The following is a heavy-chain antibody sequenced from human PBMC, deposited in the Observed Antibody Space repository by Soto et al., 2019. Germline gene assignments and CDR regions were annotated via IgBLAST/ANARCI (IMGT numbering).Heavy chain of an antibody. CDR3: ARADGVVAVFDS. V-gene: IGHV4-30-2*01. J-gene: IGHJ4*02. Sequence: SETLSLTCAVSGGSISSGGYSWSWIRRPPGKGLEWIGYIYHSGSTNYNPSLKSRVTMSVDTSKNQFSLRLSSVTAADTAVYYCARADGVVAVFDSWGQGTLVTVSS. CDR2: IYHSGST. CDR1: GGSISSGGYS. D-gene: IGHD2-2*01.